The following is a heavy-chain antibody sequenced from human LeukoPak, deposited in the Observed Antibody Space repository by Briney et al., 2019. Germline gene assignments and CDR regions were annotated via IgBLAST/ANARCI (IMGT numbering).Heavy chain of an antibody. D-gene: IGHD3/OR15-3a*01. CDR3: ASFEPRGTGDFDY. V-gene: IGHV3-21*01. CDR2: ISSDSRSI. CDR1: GVTFSRHS. J-gene: IGHJ4*02. Sequence: GGSLRLSCAASGVTFSRHSMNWVRQAPEKGLEWVSSISSDSRSIFYRDSVKGRFTISRDNAENSVYLQMNSLRAEDTAVYYCASFEPRGTGDFDYWGQGTLVSVSS.